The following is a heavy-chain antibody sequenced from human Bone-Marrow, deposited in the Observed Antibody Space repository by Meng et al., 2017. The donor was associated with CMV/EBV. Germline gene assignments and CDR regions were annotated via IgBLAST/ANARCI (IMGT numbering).Heavy chain of an antibody. Sequence: ASVKVSCKASGYTFTSYGISWVRQAPGQGLEWMGWISAYNGNTNYAQKFQGRVTMTTDTSTSTAYMELSSLRSEDTAVYYCARPGKGYCSSTSCYTYGYYYYYGMDVWGQGTTVTVSS. J-gene: IGHJ6*02. V-gene: IGHV1-18*01. CDR1: GYTFTSYG. D-gene: IGHD2-2*02. CDR2: ISAYNGNT. CDR3: ARPGKGYCSSTSCYTYGYYYYYGMDV.